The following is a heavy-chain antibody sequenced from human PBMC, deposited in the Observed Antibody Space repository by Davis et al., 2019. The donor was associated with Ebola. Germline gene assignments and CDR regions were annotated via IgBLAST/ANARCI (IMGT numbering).Heavy chain of an antibody. J-gene: IGHJ3*02. Sequence: ASVKVSCKASGYTFTGYYMHWVRQAPGQGLEWMGWINPNSGGTNYAQKFQGRVTMTRDTSISTAYMELSRLRSDDTAVYYCARRWELLRGDMNDAFDIWGQGTMVTVSS. CDR2: INPNSGGT. V-gene: IGHV1-2*02. CDR1: GYTFTGYY. CDR3: ARRWELLRGDMNDAFDI. D-gene: IGHD1-26*01.